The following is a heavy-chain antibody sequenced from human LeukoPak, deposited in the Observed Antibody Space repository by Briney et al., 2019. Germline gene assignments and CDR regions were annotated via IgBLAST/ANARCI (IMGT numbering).Heavy chain of an antibody. CDR1: GGSFSGYY. CDR2: INHSGST. Sequence: PSETLSLTCAVYGGSFSGYYWSWIRQPPGKGLEWIGEINHSGSTNYNPSLKSRVTISVDTSKNQSSLKLSSVTAADTAVYYCARGRVSGYSGMDVWGQGTTVTVSS. D-gene: IGHD5-12*01. CDR3: ARGRVSGYSGMDV. J-gene: IGHJ6*02. V-gene: IGHV4-34*01.